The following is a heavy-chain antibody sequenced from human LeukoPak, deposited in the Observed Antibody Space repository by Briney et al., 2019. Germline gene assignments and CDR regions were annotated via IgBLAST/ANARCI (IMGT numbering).Heavy chain of an antibody. J-gene: IGHJ4*02. Sequence: AGGSLRLSCAASGFTFRSYTMNWVRQAPGKGLEWVSSISSSNNYIYYRDSVKGRFTISRGNAKNSLYLQMNSLRAEDTAVYHCARDRGGWFEFDCWGQGTLVTVSS. D-gene: IGHD6-19*01. CDR1: GFTFRSYT. CDR3: ARDRGGWFEFDC. V-gene: IGHV3-21*01. CDR2: ISSSNNYI.